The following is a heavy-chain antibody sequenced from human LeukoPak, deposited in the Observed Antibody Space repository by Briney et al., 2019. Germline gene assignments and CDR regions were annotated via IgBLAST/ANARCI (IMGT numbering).Heavy chain of an antibody. Sequence: TPGGSLRLSCAASGFTFSVYYMNWIRQAPGKGLEWVSYISSNGNTIYEADSVKGRFTISRDNAKNSLYLQMNSLRAEDTAVYYCARDQDDYVWGSPWDYWGQGTLVTVSS. CDR2: ISSNGNTI. V-gene: IGHV3-11*04. CDR3: ARDQDDYVWGSPWDY. J-gene: IGHJ4*02. D-gene: IGHD3-16*01. CDR1: GFTFSVYY.